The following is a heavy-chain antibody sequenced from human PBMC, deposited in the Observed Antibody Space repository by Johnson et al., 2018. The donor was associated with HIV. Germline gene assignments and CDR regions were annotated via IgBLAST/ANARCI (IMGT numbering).Heavy chain of an antibody. CDR1: GFTFSDYN. D-gene: IGHD1-26*01. Sequence: VQLVESGGGLVKPGGSLRLSCAASGFTFSDYNMSWIRQAPGKGLEWVAVISYDGSNKYYADSVKGRFTISRDNSKNTLYLQMNSLKTEDTAVYYCAKGEELQADYDAFDIWGQGTMVTVSS. V-gene: IGHV3-30*18. CDR2: ISYDGSNK. CDR3: AKGEELQADYDAFDI. J-gene: IGHJ3*02.